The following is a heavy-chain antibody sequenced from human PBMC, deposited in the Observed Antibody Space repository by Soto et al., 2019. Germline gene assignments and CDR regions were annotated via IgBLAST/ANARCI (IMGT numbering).Heavy chain of an antibody. CDR2: IRSKDNGYTT. CDR3: GSPACSGCLGF. V-gene: IGHV3-73*01. J-gene: IGHJ4*02. CDR1: GESVRVSA. Sequence: GSTELSSAVCGESVRVSAIPGLLQNPGKGLVGGGRIRSKDNGYTTGYAASVEGRFTISRDDSKNSAYLQMNSLKTEDISLCDCGSPACSGCLGFWGQGSLVTVSS. D-gene: IGHD2-15*01.